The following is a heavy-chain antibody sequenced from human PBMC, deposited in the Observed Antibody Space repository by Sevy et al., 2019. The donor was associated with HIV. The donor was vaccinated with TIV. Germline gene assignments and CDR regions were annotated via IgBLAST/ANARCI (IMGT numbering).Heavy chain of an antibody. CDR3: AKEVKVGGTTRYYFYGMDD. D-gene: IGHD1-26*01. V-gene: IGHV3-30*18. CDR2: LSYDGSHK. J-gene: IGHJ6*02. CDR1: GFAFRNYG. Sequence: GGSLRLSCAASGFAFRNYGIYWVSQAPGKGLEWVAALSYDGSHKYYGDSVKGRFTISRDNSKNTLYLQMNSLRAEDTAMYYCAKEVKVGGTTRYYFYGMDDWGQGTMVTVSS.